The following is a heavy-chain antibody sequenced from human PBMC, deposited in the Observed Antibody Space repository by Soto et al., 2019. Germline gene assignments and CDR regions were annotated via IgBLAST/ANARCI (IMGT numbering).Heavy chain of an antibody. V-gene: IGHV3-9*01. Sequence: GGSLRLSCAASGFTFDDYAMHWVRQAPGKGLEWVSGISWNSGSIGYADSVKGRFTISRDNAKNSLYLQMNSLRAEDTALYYCAKDMKAGTQVSAFDIWGQGTMVTVSS. J-gene: IGHJ3*02. CDR2: ISWNSGSI. CDR3: AKDMKAGTQVSAFDI. CDR1: GFTFDDYA. D-gene: IGHD6-19*01.